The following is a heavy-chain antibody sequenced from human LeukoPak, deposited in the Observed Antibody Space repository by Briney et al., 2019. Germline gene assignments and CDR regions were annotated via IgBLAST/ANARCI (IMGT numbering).Heavy chain of an antibody. CDR3: ARDPSRELAIVGATIWGYYGMDV. V-gene: IGHV3-21*01. D-gene: IGHD1-26*01. CDR2: ISSSSSYI. J-gene: IGHJ6*02. Sequence: SGGSLRLSCAASGFTFSSYSMTWVRQAPGKGLEWVSSISSSSSYIYYADSVKGRFTISRDNAKNSLYLQMNSLRAEDTAVYYCARDPSRELAIVGATIWGYYGMDVWGQGTTVTVSS. CDR1: GFTFSSYS.